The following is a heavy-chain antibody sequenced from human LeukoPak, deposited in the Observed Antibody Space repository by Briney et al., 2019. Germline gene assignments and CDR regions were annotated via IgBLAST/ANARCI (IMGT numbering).Heavy chain of an antibody. CDR3: ARDGYDSSGYHTFDY. V-gene: IGHV3-30-3*01. CDR1: GFTFSSYA. D-gene: IGHD3-22*01. CDR2: ISYDGSNK. J-gene: IGHJ4*02. Sequence: GGSLRLSCAASGFTFSSYAMHWVRQAPGKGLEWVAVISYDGSNKYYADSVKGRFTISRDNSKNTLYLQMNSLRAEDTAVYYCARDGYDSSGYHTFDYWGQGTLVTVSS.